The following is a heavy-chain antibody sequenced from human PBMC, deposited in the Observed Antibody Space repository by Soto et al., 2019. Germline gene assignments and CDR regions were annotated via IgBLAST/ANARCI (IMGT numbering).Heavy chain of an antibody. CDR1: GDSIRNQY. D-gene: IGHD6-13*01. Sequence: ASETLSLTCTVSGDSIRNQYWSWIRRPPGKGLEWIGYIYNSGSTKYNPSLKSRLTISVDTSKNQFSLKLTSVTAADTAVYYCATSYGNAWYTYWGQGTQVTVSS. CDR3: ATSYGNAWYTY. J-gene: IGHJ4*02. V-gene: IGHV4-59*11. CDR2: IYNSGST.